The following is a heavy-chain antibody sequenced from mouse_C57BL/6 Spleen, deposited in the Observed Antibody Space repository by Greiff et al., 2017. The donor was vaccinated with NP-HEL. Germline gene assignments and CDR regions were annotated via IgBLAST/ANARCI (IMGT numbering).Heavy chain of an antibody. Sequence: EVQLQESGPELVKPGASVKMSCKASGYTFTDYTMHWVKQSHGKSLEWIGYINPNHGGTRYNQKFKGKATLTVNKSSRTAYMELRSLTSEESAVYYGARGRGLRRYYYAMDYWGQGTSVTVSS. CDR3: ARGRGLRRYYYAMDY. D-gene: IGHD2-4*01. CDR1: GYTFTDYT. V-gene: IGHV1-22*01. CDR2: INPNHGGT. J-gene: IGHJ4*01.